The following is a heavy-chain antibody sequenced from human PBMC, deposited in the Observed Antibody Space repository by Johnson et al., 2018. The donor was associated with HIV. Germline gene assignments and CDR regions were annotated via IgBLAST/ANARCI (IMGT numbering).Heavy chain of an antibody. D-gene: IGHD3-22*01. CDR2: ISWNSGSI. CDR1: RFTFDDYG. J-gene: IGHJ3*02. V-gene: IGHV3-20*04. Sequence: VQLVESGGGVVRPGGSLRLSCAASRFTFDDYGMSWVRQAPGKGLEWVSGISWNSGSIGYADSVKGRFTISRDNAKNSLYLQMNSLRAEDTALYYCTRVARGDSSGHDAFDIWGQGTMVTVSS. CDR3: TRVARGDSSGHDAFDI.